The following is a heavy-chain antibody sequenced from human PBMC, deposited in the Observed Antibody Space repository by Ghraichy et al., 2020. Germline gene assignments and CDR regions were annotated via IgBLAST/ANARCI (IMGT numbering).Heavy chain of an antibody. D-gene: IGHD5-18*01. Sequence: GGSLRLSCAASGFTFSTYHMTWVRQAPGKGLEWVSTFDSSSYISYADSVKGRFTISRDDAKNSLYLQMSSLRAEDTAIYYCARDPVDGYGHFDLWGQGTLVTVSS. CDR2: FDSSSYI. CDR1: GFTFSTYH. CDR3: ARDPVDGYGHFDL. J-gene: IGHJ4*02. V-gene: IGHV3-69-1*02.